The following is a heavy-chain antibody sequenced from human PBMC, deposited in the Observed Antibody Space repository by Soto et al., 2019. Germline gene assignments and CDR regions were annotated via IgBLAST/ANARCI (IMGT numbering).Heavy chain of an antibody. D-gene: IGHD1-26*01. CDR3: ATEQWDLRVY. J-gene: IGHJ4*02. Sequence: EIQLVESGGGLVQPGESLRLSCAASGFSFSNFWMSWFRQPPGKGLEWLALINGDGSEEYYVDSVEGRFTISRNNTRKSLYLQMNSLRAEDTAVYYCATEQWDLRVYWGQGTLVTVSA. CDR1: GFSFSNFW. V-gene: IGHV3-7*05. CDR2: INGDGSEE.